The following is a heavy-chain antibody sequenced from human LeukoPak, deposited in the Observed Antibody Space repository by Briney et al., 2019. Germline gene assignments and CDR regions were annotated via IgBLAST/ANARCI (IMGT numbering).Heavy chain of an antibody. D-gene: IGHD3-22*01. J-gene: IGHJ4*02. CDR3: VRIRHDSSGFDY. Sequence: GGSLRLSCAASGFTFSNYAMSWVRQAPGKGLEWVANIKQDGSEKYYVDSVKGRFTISRDNAKKSLYLQMNSLRAEDTAVYYCVRIRHDSSGFDYWGQGTLVTVSS. CDR2: IKQDGSEK. CDR1: GFTFSNYA. V-gene: IGHV3-7*03.